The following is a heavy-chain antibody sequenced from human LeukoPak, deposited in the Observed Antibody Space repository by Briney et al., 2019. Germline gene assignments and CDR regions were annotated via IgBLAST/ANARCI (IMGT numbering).Heavy chain of an antibody. CDR2: IFRGGTT. Sequence: GGSLRLSCVVSGFTVSSNYMSWVRQAPGKGLEWVSVIFRGGTTYYADSVKGRFTISRLNSKNTLYLQMNSLKTEDTAVYYCAREGPGGDYYFDYWGQGTLVTVSS. V-gene: IGHV3-53*04. CDR1: GFTVSSNY. D-gene: IGHD2-21*02. CDR3: AREGPGGDYYFDY. J-gene: IGHJ4*02.